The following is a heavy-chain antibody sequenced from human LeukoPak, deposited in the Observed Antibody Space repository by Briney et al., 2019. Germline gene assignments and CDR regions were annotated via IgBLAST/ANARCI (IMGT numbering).Heavy chain of an antibody. CDR1: GFTFSDYY. CDR2: ISSSSSYT. V-gene: IGHV3-11*06. J-gene: IGHJ4*02. CDR3: ARGYYYDSSGYYY. D-gene: IGHD3-22*01. Sequence: GGSLRLSCAASGFTFSDYYMSWIRQAPGKGLEWVSYISSSSSYTNYADSVKGRFTISRDNAKNSLYLQMNSLRAEDTAVYYCARGYYYDSSGYYYWGKGALVTVSS.